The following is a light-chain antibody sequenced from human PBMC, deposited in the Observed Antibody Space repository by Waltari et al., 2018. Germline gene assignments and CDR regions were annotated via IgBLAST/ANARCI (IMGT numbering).Light chain of an antibody. CDR2: WAS. V-gene: IGKV4-1*01. Sequence: DIVMTQSPDSLAVSLAERSTIHCKSSQSVFYSSNNRNYLGWYQHKRGQPPKLRLYWASTRDAGVPDRCSGSESGTDFALSISSRQAEDVAVYYCQEYYATPRTFGQGTKVEIK. CDR1: QSVFYSSNNRNY. J-gene: IGKJ1*01. CDR3: QEYYATPRT.